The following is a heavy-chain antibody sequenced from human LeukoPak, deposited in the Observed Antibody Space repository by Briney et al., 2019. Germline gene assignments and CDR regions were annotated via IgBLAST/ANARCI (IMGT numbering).Heavy chain of an antibody. CDR2: ISYDGSNK. J-gene: IGHJ6*02. D-gene: IGHD1-7*01. Sequence: GRSLRLSCAASGFTFSSYAMHWVRQAPGKGLEWVAVISYDGSNKYYADSVKGRFTISRDNSKNTLYLQMNSLRAEDTAVYYCARERGTPSFYYYGMDVWGQGTTVTVSS. CDR3: ARERGTPSFYYYGMDV. V-gene: IGHV3-30-3*01. CDR1: GFTFSSYA.